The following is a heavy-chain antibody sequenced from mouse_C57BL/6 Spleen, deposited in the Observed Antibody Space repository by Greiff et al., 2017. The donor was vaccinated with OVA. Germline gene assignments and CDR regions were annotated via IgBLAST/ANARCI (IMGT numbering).Heavy chain of an antibody. CDR1: GFSLTSYG. D-gene: IGHD2-4*01. CDR2: IWSGGST. Sequence: VKLMESGPGLVQPSQSLSITCTVSGFSLTSYGVHWVRQSPGKGLEWLGVIWSGGSTDYNAAFISRLSISKDNSKSQVFFKMNSLQADDTAIYYCARNRDDYDGWLAYWGQGTLVTVSA. J-gene: IGHJ3*01. V-gene: IGHV2-2*01. CDR3: ARNRDDYDGWLAY.